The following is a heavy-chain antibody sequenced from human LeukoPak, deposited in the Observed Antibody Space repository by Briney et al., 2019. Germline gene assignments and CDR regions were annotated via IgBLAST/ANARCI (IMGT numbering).Heavy chain of an antibody. J-gene: IGHJ5*02. CDR3: ARERHSSSSNWFDP. D-gene: IGHD6-6*01. V-gene: IGHV3-21*04. CDR2: ISSSSLYI. CDR1: GFTFSSYA. Sequence: GGSLRLSCAASGFTFSSYAMSWVRQAPGKGLEWVSSISSSSLYIYYADSVKGRFTISRDNAKNSLYLQMNSLRVEDTALYYCARERHSSSSNWFDPWGRGTLVTVSS.